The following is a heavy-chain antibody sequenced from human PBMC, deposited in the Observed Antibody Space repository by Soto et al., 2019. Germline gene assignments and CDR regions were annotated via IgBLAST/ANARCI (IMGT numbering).Heavy chain of an antibody. CDR1: GFTFTSYP. J-gene: IGHJ4*02. CDR3: AREYYSSTTWIDY. Sequence: QVQLVQSPPEVKRPGASVKVSCKTSGFTFTSYPFSWVRQAPGQGLEWLAWVHPYAGTTKVAHQFRDRITLTTDTSAATVLMELTGLTSDDTAIYFCAREYYSSTTWIDYWGQRTLVSVSS. V-gene: IGHV1-18*04. D-gene: IGHD5-12*01. CDR2: VHPYAGTT.